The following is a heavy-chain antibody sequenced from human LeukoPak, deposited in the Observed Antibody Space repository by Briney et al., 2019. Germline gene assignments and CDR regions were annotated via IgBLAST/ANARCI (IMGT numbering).Heavy chain of an antibody. CDR1: GFTFRNYW. Sequence: GGSLRLSCAASGFTFRNYWMSWVRQAPGTGLEWMANIKEDGSEKYYVDSVRGRFTISRDNADNSLYLQMNGLRVEDTAVYYCARGGFFPIRGGITTFPFGPWGQETRVPVPS. CDR3: ARGGFFPIRGGITTFPFGP. CDR2: IKEDGSEK. J-gene: IGHJ5*02. V-gene: IGHV3-7*01. D-gene: IGHD3-10*01.